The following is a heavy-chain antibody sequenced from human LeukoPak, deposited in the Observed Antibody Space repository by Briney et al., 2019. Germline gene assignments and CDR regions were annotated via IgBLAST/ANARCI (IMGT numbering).Heavy chain of an antibody. J-gene: IGHJ4*02. V-gene: IGHV3-48*03. CDR1: GFTFSSYE. CDR2: ISSSGSTI. CDR3: ARADGGNGIDY. Sequence: GGSLRLSCAASGFTFSSYEMNWVRQAPGKGLEWVSYISSSGSTIYYADSVKGRFTISGDNAKNSLYLQMNSLRAEDTAVYYCARADGGNGIDYWGQGTLVTVSS. D-gene: IGHD4-23*01.